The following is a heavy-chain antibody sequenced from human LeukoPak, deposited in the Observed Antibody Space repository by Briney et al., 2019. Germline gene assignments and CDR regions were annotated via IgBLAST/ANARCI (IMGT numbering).Heavy chain of an antibody. J-gene: IGHJ4*02. Sequence: PGGSLKLSCAASGFTFSGSAMHWVRQASGKGLEWVGRIRSKANSYATAYAVSVKGRFTISRDDSKNTAYLQMNSLKTEDTAVYYCTRAQTLYDSSGYYRDYWGQGTLVTVSS. CDR1: GFTFSGSA. CDR2: IRSKANSYAT. V-gene: IGHV3-73*01. CDR3: TRAQTLYDSSGYYRDY. D-gene: IGHD3-22*01.